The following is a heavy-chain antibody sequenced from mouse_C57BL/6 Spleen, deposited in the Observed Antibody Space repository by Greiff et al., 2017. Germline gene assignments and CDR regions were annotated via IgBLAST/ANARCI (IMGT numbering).Heavy chain of an antibody. CDR1: GFTFSDYY. J-gene: IGHJ3*01. Sequence: EVQRVESEGGLVQPGSSMKLSCTASGFTFSDYYMAWVRQVPEKGLEWVANINYDGSSTYYLDSLKSRFIISRDNAKNILYLQMSSLKSEDTATNYCARDNWFAYWGQGTLVTVSA. CDR3: ARDNWFAY. CDR2: INYDGSST. V-gene: IGHV5-16*01.